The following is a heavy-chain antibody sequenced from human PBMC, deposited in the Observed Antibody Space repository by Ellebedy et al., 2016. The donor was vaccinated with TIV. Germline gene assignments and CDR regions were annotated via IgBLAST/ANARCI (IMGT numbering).Heavy chain of an antibody. CDR2: ILGDGSLQ. J-gene: IGHJ4*02. CDR1: GFKFGDYA. Sequence: GGSLRLSCVGSGFKFGDYAMHWVRQAPGKGLEWVGKILGDGSLQYRAASVTGRHIIQRDNAKNGLYLQMNSLRRDDAAVYFCARRSATHPYYFGSGTYYPDYWGQGTLVTVSS. CDR3: ARRSATHPYYFGSGTYYPDY. D-gene: IGHD3-10*01. V-gene: IGHV3-30*03.